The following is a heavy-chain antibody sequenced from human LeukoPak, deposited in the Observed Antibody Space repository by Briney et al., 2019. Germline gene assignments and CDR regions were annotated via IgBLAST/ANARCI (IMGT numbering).Heavy chain of an antibody. V-gene: IGHV1-69*01. CDR1: GFTFSSYA. CDR3: ARDDYDSSGYYLYYYYYGMDV. J-gene: IGHJ6*02. D-gene: IGHD3-22*01. CDR2: IIPIFGTA. Sequence: SGGSLRLSCAASGFTFSSYAISWVRQAPGQGLEWMGGIIPIFGTANYAQKFQGRVTITADESTSTAYMELSSLRSEDTAVYYCARDDYDSSGYYLYYYYYGMDVWGQGTTVTVSS.